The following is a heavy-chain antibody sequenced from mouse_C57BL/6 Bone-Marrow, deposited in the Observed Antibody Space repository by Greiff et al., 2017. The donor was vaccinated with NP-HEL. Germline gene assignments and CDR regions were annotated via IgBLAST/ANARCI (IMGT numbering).Heavy chain of an antibody. CDR2: ISSGSGTI. V-gene: IGHV5-17*01. CDR1: GFTFSDYG. D-gene: IGHD2-3*01. Sequence: EVNVVESGGGLVKPGGSLKLSCAASGFTFSDYGMHWVRQAPEKGLEWVAYISSGSGTIYYADTVKGRFTISRDNAKNTLFLQMTSLRSEDTAMYYCARDGYPSWFAYWGQGTLVTVSA. CDR3: ARDGYPSWFAY. J-gene: IGHJ3*01.